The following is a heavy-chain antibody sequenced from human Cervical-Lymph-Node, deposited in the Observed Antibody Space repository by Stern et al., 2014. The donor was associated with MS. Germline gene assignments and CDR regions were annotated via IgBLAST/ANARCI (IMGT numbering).Heavy chain of an antibody. CDR1: GYNFTGDYY. J-gene: IGHJ4*02. V-gene: IGHV1-2*06. D-gene: IGHD4-11*01. Sequence: VQLVESGAEVKKPGASVKVSCQASGYNFTGDYYLHWVPQATGQGLEWVGRINRNRGGENCAQKFQGRVITTRATSHNTVSLEMSRLMTDDTAVYYCAAIDYSDYKDYWGQGTLVTVSS. CDR2: INRNRGGE. CDR3: AAIDYSDYKDY.